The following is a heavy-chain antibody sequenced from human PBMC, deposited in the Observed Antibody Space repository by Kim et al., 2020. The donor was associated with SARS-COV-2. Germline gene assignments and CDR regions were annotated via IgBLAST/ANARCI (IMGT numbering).Heavy chain of an antibody. V-gene: IGHV3-23*01. CDR3: AKDAEVYYGSGRRFDP. CDR2: ISGSGGST. CDR1: GFTFSSYA. J-gene: IGHJ5*02. Sequence: GGSLRLSCAASGFTFSSYAMSWVRQAPGKGLEWVSAISGSGGSTYYADSVKGRFTISRDNSKNTLYLQMNSLRAEDTAVYYCAKDAEVYYGSGRRFDPWGQGTLVTVSS. D-gene: IGHD3-10*01.